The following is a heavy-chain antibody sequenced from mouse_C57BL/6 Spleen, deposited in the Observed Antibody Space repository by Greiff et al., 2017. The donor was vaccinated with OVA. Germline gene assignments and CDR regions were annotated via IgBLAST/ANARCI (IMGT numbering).Heavy chain of an antibody. CDR3: ARRGTSRLYYAMDY. D-gene: IGHD6-1*01. CDR1: GYTFTSYW. J-gene: IGHJ4*01. V-gene: IGHV1-59*01. CDR2: IDPSDSYT. Sequence: VQLQQPGAELVRPGTSVKLSSKASGYTFTSYWMHWVKQRPGQGLEWIGVIDPSDSYTNYNQKFKCKATLTVDTSSSTAYMQLSSLTSEDSAVYYCARRGTSRLYYAMDYWGQGTSVTVSS.